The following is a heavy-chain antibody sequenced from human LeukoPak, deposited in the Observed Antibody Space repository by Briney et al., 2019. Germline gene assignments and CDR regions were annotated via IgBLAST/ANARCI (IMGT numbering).Heavy chain of an antibody. CDR2: INPNSGGT. J-gene: IGHJ5*02. V-gene: IGHV1-2*02. D-gene: IGHD6-13*01. CDR3: ARDKRRFEAAAGNWFDP. Sequence: ASVKVSCKASGYTFTGYYMHWVRQAPGQGLEWMGWINPNSGGTNYAQKFQGRVTMTRDTSISTAYMELSRLRSDDTAVYYCARDKRRFEAAAGNWFDPWGQGTLVTVSS. CDR1: GYTFTGYY.